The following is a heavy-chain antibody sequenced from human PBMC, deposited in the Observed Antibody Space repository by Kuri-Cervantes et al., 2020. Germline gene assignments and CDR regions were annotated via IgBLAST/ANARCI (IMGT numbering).Heavy chain of an antibody. D-gene: IGHD1-14*01. CDR2: IIPIFGTA. CDR1: GGTFVSYA. J-gene: IGHJ6*03. CDR3: ARDRPRDEPYYSYYYYMDV. Sequence: SVKVSCMSSGGTFVSYAISWVRQAPGQGLEWMGGIIPIFGTANYAQKFQGRVTITTDESTSTAYMELSSLRSDDTAVYYCARDRPRDEPYYSYYYYMDVWGKGTTVTVSS. V-gene: IGHV1-69*05.